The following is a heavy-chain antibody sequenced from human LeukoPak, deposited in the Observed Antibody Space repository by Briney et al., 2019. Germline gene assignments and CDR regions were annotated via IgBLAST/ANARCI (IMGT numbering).Heavy chain of an antibody. CDR1: GGSISSYY. D-gene: IGHD2-2*01. CDR2: IYTSGST. Sequence: NPSETLSLTCTVSGGSISSYYWSWIRQPAGKGLEWIGRIYTSGSTNYNPSLKSRVTMSVDTSKNQFSLKLSSVTAADTAVYYCARDRDCSSTSCYHDAFDIWGQGTMVTVS. J-gene: IGHJ3*02. V-gene: IGHV4-4*07. CDR3: ARDRDCSSTSCYHDAFDI.